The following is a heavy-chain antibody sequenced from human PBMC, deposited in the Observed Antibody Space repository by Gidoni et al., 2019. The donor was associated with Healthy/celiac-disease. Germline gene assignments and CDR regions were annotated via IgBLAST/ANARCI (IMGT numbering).Heavy chain of an antibody. CDR2: MNPNSGNT. CDR3: ARGSDYAFFYYYYYGMDV. CDR1: GHIFTRYD. V-gene: IGHV1-8*01. Sequence: QVQLVQSGAEGKKPGASVTVSCKAAGHIFTRYDIHWVRQGTGQGREWMGWMNPNSGNTGDAQKYQGRVTMTMNTSISTAYMELGSLRSGDTAVYYCARGSDYAFFYYYYYGMDVWGQGTTVTVSS. D-gene: IGHD3-16*01. J-gene: IGHJ6*02.